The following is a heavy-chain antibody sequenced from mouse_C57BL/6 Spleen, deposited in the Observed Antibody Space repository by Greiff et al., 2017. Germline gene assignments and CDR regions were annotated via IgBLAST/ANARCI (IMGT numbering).Heavy chain of an antibody. CDR3: ARSGNYGNYGGWYFDV. D-gene: IGHD2-1*01. J-gene: IGHJ1*03. CDR2: IDPSDSET. V-gene: IGHV1-52*01. Sequence: QVQLKQPGAELVRPGSSVKLSCKASGYTFTSYWMHWVKQRPIQGLEWIGNIDPSDSETHYNQKFKDKATLTVDKSSSTAYMQLSSLTSEDSAVYYCARSGNYGNYGGWYFDVWGTGTTVTVSS. CDR1: GYTFTSYW.